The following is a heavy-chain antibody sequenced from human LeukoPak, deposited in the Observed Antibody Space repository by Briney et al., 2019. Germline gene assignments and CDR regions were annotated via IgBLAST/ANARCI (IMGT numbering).Heavy chain of an antibody. D-gene: IGHD2-2*01. Sequence: GGSLRLSCAASGFTFSSYTMTWVRRAPGKGLEWVSGSNSDGSLYYADFVKGRFTISRDKSKNTLYLQMSSLRTEHTAVYYCAKSTSTSGLDYWGQGTQVTVSP. J-gene: IGHJ4*02. CDR3: AKSTSTSGLDY. CDR2: SNSDGSL. V-gene: IGHV3-23*01. CDR1: GFTFSSYT.